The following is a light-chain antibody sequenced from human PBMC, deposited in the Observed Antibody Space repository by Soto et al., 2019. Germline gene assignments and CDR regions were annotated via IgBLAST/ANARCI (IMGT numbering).Light chain of an antibody. CDR3: QQSYSTPVT. V-gene: IGKV1-39*01. Sequence: DIQMTQSPSSLSASVGDRVTITCRASQSISSYLNWYQQKPGKAPKLLIYGAISLQGGVPSRFSGSGSGTDFTLTVSSLQFEDFATYYCQQSYSTPVTFGGGTKVDIK. J-gene: IGKJ4*01. CDR1: QSISSY. CDR2: GAI.